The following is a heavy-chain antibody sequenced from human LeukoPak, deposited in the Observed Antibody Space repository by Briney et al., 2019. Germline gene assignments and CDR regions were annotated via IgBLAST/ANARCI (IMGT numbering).Heavy chain of an antibody. J-gene: IGHJ3*02. V-gene: IGHV1-18*01. CDR1: GYTFTSYG. Sequence: ASVKVFCKASGYTFTSYGISWVRQAPGQGLEWMGWISAYNGNTNYAQKLQGRVTMTTDTSTSTAYMELRSLRSDDTAVYYCARAADSSGYYYVENDAFDIWGQGTMVTVSS. CDR3: ARAADSSGYYYVENDAFDI. D-gene: IGHD3-22*01. CDR2: ISAYNGNT.